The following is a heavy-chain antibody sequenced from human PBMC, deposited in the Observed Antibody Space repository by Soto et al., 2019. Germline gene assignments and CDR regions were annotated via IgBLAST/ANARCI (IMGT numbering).Heavy chain of an antibody. CDR1: GYTFTGYY. V-gene: IGHV1-2*02. CDR2: INPNSGGT. CDR3: ARIRSSPYYYYGMDV. Sequence: AASVKVSCKASGYTFTGYYMHWVRQAPGQGLEWMGWINPNSGGTNYAQKFQGRVTMTRDTSISTAYMELSRLRSDDTAVYYCARIRSSPYYYYGMDVWGQGTTVTVSS. D-gene: IGHD6-6*01. J-gene: IGHJ6*02.